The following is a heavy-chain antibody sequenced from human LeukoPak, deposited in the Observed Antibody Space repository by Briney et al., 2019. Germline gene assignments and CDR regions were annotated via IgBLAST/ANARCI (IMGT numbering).Heavy chain of an antibody. CDR2: IYHSGST. D-gene: IGHD6-13*01. Sequence: PSETLSLTCAVSGGSISSSNWWSWVRQPPGKGLEWIGEIYHSGSTNYNPSLKSRVTMSVDTSKNQFSLKLSSVTAADTAVYYCARVSSSWYQDWYFDLWGLAPWSLSPQ. CDR3: ARVSSSWYQDWYFDL. CDR1: GGSISSSNW. V-gene: IGHV4-4*02. J-gene: IGHJ2*01.